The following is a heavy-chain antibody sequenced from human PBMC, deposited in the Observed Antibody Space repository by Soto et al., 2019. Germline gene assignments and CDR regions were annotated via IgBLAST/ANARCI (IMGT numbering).Heavy chain of an antibody. V-gene: IGHV1-69*06. D-gene: IGHD6-25*01. J-gene: IGHJ4*02. Sequence: GASVKVSCKASGGTFSSYAISWVRQAPGQGLEWMGGIIPIFGTANYAQKFQGRVTISADKSISTAYLQWSSLKASDTAMYYCARKGRSSGFFGGQETRVTFSS. CDR2: IIPIFGTA. CDR1: GGTFSSYA. CDR3: ARKGRSSGFF.